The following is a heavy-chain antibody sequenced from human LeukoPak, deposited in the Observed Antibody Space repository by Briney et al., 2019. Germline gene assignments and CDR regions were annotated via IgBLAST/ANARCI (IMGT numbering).Heavy chain of an antibody. V-gene: IGHV3-13*04. D-gene: IGHD7-27*01. J-gene: IGHJ3*02. CDR1: GFTFSTYD. Sequence: GGSLRLSCAASGFTFSTYDLYWVRQTTGEGLEWVSGITTTGDTYYPGSVKGRFAISRENAKNSLYLQMNSLRAGDTAVYYCARFIRSGVWVFDIWGQGTMVTVSS. CDR3: ARFIRSGVWVFDI. CDR2: ITTTGDT.